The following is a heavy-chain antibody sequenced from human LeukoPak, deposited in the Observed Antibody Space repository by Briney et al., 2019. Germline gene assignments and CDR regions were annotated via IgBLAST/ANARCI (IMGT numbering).Heavy chain of an antibody. CDR1: GGSISSSSYY. CDR2: IYYSGST. D-gene: IGHD3-10*01. CDR3: ARVYDSGSQAYFYYMDV. V-gene: IGHV4-39*07. J-gene: IGHJ6*03. Sequence: SETLSLTRTVSGGSISSSSYYWGWIRQPPGKGLEWIGSIYYSGSTYYNPSLKSRVTISVDTSKNQFSLKLSSVTAADTAVYYCARVYDSGSQAYFYYMDVWGKGTTVTISS.